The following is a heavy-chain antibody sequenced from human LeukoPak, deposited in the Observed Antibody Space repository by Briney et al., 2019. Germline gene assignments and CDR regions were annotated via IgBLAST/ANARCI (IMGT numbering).Heavy chain of an antibody. CDR3: ARGIGSQLRSGWFDP. CDR2: IYSGGNT. Sequence: GGSLRPSCAASGFTVSSNYMSWVRPAPGKGLEWVTVIYSGGNTYYADSVEGRFTISRDNSKNTLYLQMNSLRAEDTAVYYCARGIGSQLRSGWFDPWGQGTLVTVSS. V-gene: IGHV3-66*01. CDR1: GFTVSSNY. D-gene: IGHD3-3*01. J-gene: IGHJ5*02.